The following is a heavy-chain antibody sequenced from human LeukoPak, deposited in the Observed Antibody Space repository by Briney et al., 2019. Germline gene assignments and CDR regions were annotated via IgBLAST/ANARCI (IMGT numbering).Heavy chain of an antibody. CDR2: ISSSSSYI. D-gene: IGHD4-17*01. Sequence: GGSLRLSCAASGFTFSSYSMNWVRQAPGKGLEWVSSISSSSSYIYYADSVKGRFTTSRDNAKNSLYLQMNSLRAEDTAVYYCAAGTSYGDYLADYWGQGTLVTVSS. CDR3: AAGTSYGDYLADY. J-gene: IGHJ4*02. CDR1: GFTFSSYS. V-gene: IGHV3-21*01.